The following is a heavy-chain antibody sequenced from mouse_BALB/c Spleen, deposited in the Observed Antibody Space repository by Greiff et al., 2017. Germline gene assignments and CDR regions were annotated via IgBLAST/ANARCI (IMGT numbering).Heavy chain of an antibody. Sequence: EVQLQQSGPELGKPGASVKISCKASGYSFTGYNMYWVKQSHRKSLEWIGYIDPYNGGTSYNQKSKGKATLTVDKSSSTAYMHLNSLTSEDSAIYYCARGNYYGSSYDYWGQGTTLTVSS. V-gene: IGHV1S135*01. CDR2: IDPYNGGT. CDR3: ARGNYYGSSYDY. CDR1: GYSFTGYN. D-gene: IGHD1-1*01. J-gene: IGHJ2*01.